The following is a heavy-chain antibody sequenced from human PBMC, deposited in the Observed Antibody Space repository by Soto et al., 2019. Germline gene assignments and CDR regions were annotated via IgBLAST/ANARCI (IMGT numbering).Heavy chain of an antibody. CDR1: GFTFSSYG. CDR2: ISYDGSNK. J-gene: IGHJ4*02. D-gene: IGHD3-10*01. V-gene: IGHV3-30*18. Sequence: QVQLVESGGGVVQPGRSLRLSCAASGFTFSSYGMHWVRQAPGKGLEWVAVISYDGSNKYYADSVKGRFTISRDNSKNTLYLQMNSLRAEDTAVYYCAKDRAERWPTYYFDYWGQGTLVTVSS. CDR3: AKDRAERWPTYYFDY.